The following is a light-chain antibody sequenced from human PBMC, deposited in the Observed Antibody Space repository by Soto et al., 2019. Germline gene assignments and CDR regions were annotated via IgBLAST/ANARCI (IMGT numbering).Light chain of an antibody. CDR2: STS. CDR1: QSISLF. CDR3: QQSYTTPQFT. J-gene: IGKJ3*01. V-gene: IGKV1-39*01. Sequence: DIQLTQSPSSLSASVGDRVTITCRASQSISLFLNWYPHKPGKAPQLLIYSTSNLQSGVPSRFTGSGSGTDFTLTINSLQPEDFATYYCQQSYTTPQFTFGPGTKVDIK.